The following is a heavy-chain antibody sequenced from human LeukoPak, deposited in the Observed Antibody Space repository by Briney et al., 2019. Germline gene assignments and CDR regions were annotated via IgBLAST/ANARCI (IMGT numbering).Heavy chain of an antibody. V-gene: IGHV3-7*04. J-gene: IGHJ3*02. CDR3: ARSSRYSFDI. CDR1: GFTFSSYW. CDR2: IESDGSEK. D-gene: IGHD6-19*01. Sequence: GGSLRLSCAASGFTFSSYWMSWVRQAPGKGLEWVAHIESDGSEKYYVDSVKGRFTISRDNAKNSLYLPMNSLRAEDTAVYYCARSSRYSFDIWGQGTMVTVSS.